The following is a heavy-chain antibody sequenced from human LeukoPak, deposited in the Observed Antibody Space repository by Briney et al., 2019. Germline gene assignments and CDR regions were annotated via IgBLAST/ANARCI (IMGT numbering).Heavy chain of an antibody. V-gene: IGHV1-8*01. CDR1: GYTFTSYD. J-gene: IGHJ4*02. CDR3: ARDPRLTYCTNGVCYTSDY. D-gene: IGHD2-8*01. CDR2: MNPNSGST. Sequence: ASVKVSCKASGYTFTSYDINWVRQATGQGLEWMGWMNPNSGSTGYAQKFQGRVTMTRNTSISTAYMELSSLRSEDTAVYYCARDPRLTYCTNGVCYTSDYWGQGTLVTVSS.